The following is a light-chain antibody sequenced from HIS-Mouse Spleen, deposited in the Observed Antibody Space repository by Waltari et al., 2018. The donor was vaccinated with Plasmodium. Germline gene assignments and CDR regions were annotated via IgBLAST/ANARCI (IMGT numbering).Light chain of an antibody. V-gene: IGKV3-15*01. CDR1: QSVSSN. Sequence: EIVMTPSPATLSVYPGARATLSCRASQSVSSNLAWYQQKPGQAPRLLIYGASTRATGIPARFSGSGSGTEFTLTISSLQSEDFAVYYCQQYNNPRTTFGQGTKLEIK. CDR2: GAS. J-gene: IGKJ2*01. CDR3: QQYNNPRTT.